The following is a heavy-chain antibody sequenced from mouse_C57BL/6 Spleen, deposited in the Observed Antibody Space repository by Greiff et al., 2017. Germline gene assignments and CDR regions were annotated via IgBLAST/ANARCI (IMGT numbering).Heavy chain of an antibody. V-gene: IGHV1-80*01. CDR2: IYPGDGDT. J-gene: IGHJ4*01. Sequence: VQLQQSGAELVKPGASVKISCKASGYAFSSYWMNWVKQRPGKGLEWIGQIYPGDGDTNYNGKFKGKATLTADKSSSTAYMQLSSLTSEDSAVYFCAISSYYYAMDYWGQGTPVTVSS. CDR1: GYAFSSYW. CDR3: AISSYYYAMDY.